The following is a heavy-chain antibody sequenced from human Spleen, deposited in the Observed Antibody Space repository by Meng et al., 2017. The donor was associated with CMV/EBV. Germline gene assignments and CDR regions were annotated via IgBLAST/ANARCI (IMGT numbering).Heavy chain of an antibody. CDR3: ATPGTTASGYYGVDV. CDR1: GDSVRSGGYY. Sequence: SETLSLTCTVSGDSVRSGGYYWTWIRQPPGRGLEWIGYIYYSGSTNYNLSLKTRVTISVDTSKNQFSLKLRSVTTADSAVYYCATPGTTASGYYGVDVWGQGTTVTVSS. CDR2: IYYSGST. J-gene: IGHJ6*02. D-gene: IGHD6-13*01. V-gene: IGHV4-61*08.